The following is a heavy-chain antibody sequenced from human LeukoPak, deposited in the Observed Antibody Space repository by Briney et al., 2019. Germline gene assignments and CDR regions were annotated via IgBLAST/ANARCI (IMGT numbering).Heavy chain of an antibody. V-gene: IGHV3-7*01. CDR2: IKQASSSK. J-gene: IGHJ3*02. D-gene: IGHD2-2*01. CDR1: GFTISNYW. Sequence: GGSLRLSRAASGFTISNYWMTWVRQAPRKGLEWGANIKQASSSKYYADPVKGRFTISRDNAENSLYLQMNILRAEDTAVYYCAKFNTNPGHALDIWGQGTMVTVSS. CDR3: AKFNTNPGHALDI.